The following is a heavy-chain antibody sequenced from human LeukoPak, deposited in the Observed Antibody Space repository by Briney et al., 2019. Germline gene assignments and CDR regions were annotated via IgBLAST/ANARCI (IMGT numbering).Heavy chain of an antibody. CDR2: INPSGGST. J-gene: IGHJ4*02. Sequence: ASVKVSCKTSGYTFTGYYMHWVRQAPGQGLEWMGIINPSGGSTSYAQKFQGRVTMTRDMSTSTVYMELSSLRSEDTAVYYCARVDDDYDSSGYYGVFDYWGQGTLDTVSS. V-gene: IGHV1-46*01. D-gene: IGHD3-22*01. CDR3: ARVDDDYDSSGYYGVFDY. CDR1: GYTFTGYY.